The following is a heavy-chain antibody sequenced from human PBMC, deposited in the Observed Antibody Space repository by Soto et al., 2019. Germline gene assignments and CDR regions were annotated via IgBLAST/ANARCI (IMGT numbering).Heavy chain of an antibody. CDR2: IKQDGSEK. V-gene: IGHV3-7*05. D-gene: IGHD3-3*01. Sequence: GGSLRLSCAASGFTFSSYWMSWVRQAPGKGLEWVANIKQDGSEKYYVDSVKGRFTISRDNAKNSLYLQMNSLRAEDTAVYYCASDLVSSDKSTYYDFWSGYYSGAPYYYYGMDVWGQGTTVTVSS. CDR1: GFTFSSYW. J-gene: IGHJ6*02. CDR3: ASDLVSSDKSTYYDFWSGYYSGAPYYYYGMDV.